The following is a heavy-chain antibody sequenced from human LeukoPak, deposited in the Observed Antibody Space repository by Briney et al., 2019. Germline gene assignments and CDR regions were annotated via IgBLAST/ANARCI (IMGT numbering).Heavy chain of an antibody. J-gene: IGHJ6*03. Sequence: GGSLRLSCAASGFTFSSYWMHWVRQAPGKGLVWVSRINSDGSSTSYADSVRGRFTISRDNAKNSLYLQMSSLRAEDTAVYYCTRVEETATTAAIIRKYSYYYYYMDVWGKGNTVTVSS. CDR3: TRVEETATTAAIIRKYSYYYYYMDV. CDR1: GFTFSSYW. CDR2: INSDGSST. V-gene: IGHV3-74*01. D-gene: IGHD4-11*01.